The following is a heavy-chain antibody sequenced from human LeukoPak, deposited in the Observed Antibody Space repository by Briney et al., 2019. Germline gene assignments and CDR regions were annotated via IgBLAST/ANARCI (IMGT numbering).Heavy chain of an antibody. J-gene: IGHJ4*02. CDR3: ARGGGYYDTSGLDY. CDR1: GYTFISYY. V-gene: IGHV1-46*01. D-gene: IGHD3-22*01. CDR2: INPSGGST. Sequence: ASVKISCKASGYTFISYYMHWVRQAPGQGLEWMGMINPSGGSTRNAQEFQGRVTMTRDMSTSTVYMELSSLRSEDTAVYFCARGGGYYDTSGLDYWGQGTLVTVSS.